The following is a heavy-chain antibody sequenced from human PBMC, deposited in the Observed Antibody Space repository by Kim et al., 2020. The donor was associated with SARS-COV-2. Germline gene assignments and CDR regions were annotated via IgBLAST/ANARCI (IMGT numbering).Heavy chain of an antibody. CDR1: GFTFSDYE. V-gene: IGHV3-48*03. CDR3: ARDSPGRDVWDC. D-gene: IGHD2-21*01. Sequence: GSLRLSCAASGFTFSDYEMNWVRQAPGKGLEWVSYISGSGNSKYYADSVRGRFTISRDNAKNSLLLQMNSVRADDTGVYYCARDSPGRDVWDCWGQGTL. J-gene: IGHJ4*02. CDR2: ISGSGNSK.